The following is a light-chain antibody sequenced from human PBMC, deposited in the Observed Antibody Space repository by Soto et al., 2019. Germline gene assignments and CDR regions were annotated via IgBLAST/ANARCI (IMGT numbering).Light chain of an antibody. CDR1: NSDVGGYNY. Sequence: QSVVTQPASVSGSPGQAITISCTGTNSDVGGYNYVSWYQQHPGKAPKLIIYEVSNRPSGVSNRFSGSKSGNTASLTISGLQAEDESDYYCSSYTSSSTLYVFGTGTKVTVL. V-gene: IGLV2-14*01. CDR3: SSYTSSSTLYV. CDR2: EVS. J-gene: IGLJ1*01.